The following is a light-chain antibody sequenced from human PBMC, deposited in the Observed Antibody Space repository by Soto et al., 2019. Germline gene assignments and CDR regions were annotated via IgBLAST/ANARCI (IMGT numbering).Light chain of an antibody. CDR3: QQYGTSPCT. J-gene: IGKJ5*01. CDR2: GAS. V-gene: IGKV3-15*01. Sequence: IVMTQCPATLSVSPGERATLSCRASQSFXSNFVWCQQKPGQAPRILXYGASTRATGSPARFSGSGSGTEFTLTISSLQSEDFAVYHCQQYGTSPCTFGQGTRLEIK. CDR1: QSFXSN.